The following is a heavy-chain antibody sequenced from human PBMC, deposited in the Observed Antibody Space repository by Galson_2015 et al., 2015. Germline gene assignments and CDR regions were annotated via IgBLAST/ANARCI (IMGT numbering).Heavy chain of an antibody. CDR1: GGSFSGYY. CDR2: INHSGST. V-gene: IGHV4-34*01. J-gene: IGHJ4*02. CDR3: ASGRIRRYSSSWYAAVAVHFDY. D-gene: IGHD6-13*01. Sequence: SETLSLTCAVYGGSFSGYYWSWIRQPPGQGLEWIGEINHSGSTNYNPSLKSRVTISVDTSKNQFSLKLSSVTAADTAVYYCASGRIRRYSSSWYAAVAVHFDYWGQGTLVTVSS.